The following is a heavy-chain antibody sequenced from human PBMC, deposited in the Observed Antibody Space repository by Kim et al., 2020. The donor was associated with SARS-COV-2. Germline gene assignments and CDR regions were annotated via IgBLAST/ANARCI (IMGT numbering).Heavy chain of an antibody. V-gene: IGHV3-9*01. CDR3: AKDIKSSSWYGYYYGMDV. CDR2: ISWNSGSI. Sequence: GGSLRLSCAASGFTFGDYAMHWVRQAPGKGLEWVSGISWNSGSIGYADSVKGRITISRDNAKNSLYLQMNSLRAEDTALYYCAKDIKSSSWYGYYYGMDVWGQGTTVTVSS. J-gene: IGHJ6*02. D-gene: IGHD6-13*01. CDR1: GFTFGDYA.